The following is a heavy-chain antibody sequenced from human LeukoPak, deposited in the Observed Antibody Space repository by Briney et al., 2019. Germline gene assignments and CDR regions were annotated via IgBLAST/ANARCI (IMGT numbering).Heavy chain of an antibody. J-gene: IGHJ4*02. D-gene: IGHD2/OR15-2a*01. CDR3: AKIDTHGLSDY. V-gene: IGHV3-7*03. Sequence: PGGSLRLSCVVSGFAFRDWWMSWVRQAPGKGLEYVANIKEDGSEKNYMDSAKGRFTISRDNAKNSLYLQMNSLRAEDTALYYCAKIDTHGLSDYWGQGTLVTVSS. CDR1: GFAFRDWW. CDR2: IKEDGSEK.